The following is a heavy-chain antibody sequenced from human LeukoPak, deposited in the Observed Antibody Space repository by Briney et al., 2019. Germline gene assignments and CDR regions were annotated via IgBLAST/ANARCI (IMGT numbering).Heavy chain of an antibody. J-gene: IGHJ4*02. V-gene: IGHV4-4*07. CDR1: GGSISSYF. CDR3: ASTSIAVAGTSFDY. D-gene: IGHD6-19*01. Sequence: SETLSLTCTFSGGSISSYFWSWIRQPAGKGLEWIGRIYSSGSTNYNPSLKSRVTMSVDTSKNQFSLQLSSVTAADTAVHYCASTSIAVAGTSFDYWGQGTLVTVSS. CDR2: IYSSGST.